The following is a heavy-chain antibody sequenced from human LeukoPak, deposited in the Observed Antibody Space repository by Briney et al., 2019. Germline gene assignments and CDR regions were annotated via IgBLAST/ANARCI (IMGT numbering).Heavy chain of an antibody. CDR1: GDIFTDYS. V-gene: IGHV1-2*02. CDR3: ATSRVRLYYFDL. Sequence: ASVKVSCKASGDIFTDYSMHWVRQAPGQGLGWMGWISPNSGATNYAQNFQGRVTMTRDTSISTAYMELSRLGPDDTAVYYCATSRVRLYYFDLWGQGTLVTVSS. CDR2: ISPNSGAT. D-gene: IGHD5/OR15-5a*01. J-gene: IGHJ4*02.